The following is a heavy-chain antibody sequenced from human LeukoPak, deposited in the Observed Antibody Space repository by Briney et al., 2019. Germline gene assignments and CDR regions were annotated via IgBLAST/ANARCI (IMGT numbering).Heavy chain of an antibody. CDR2: IWYDGRNQ. D-gene: IGHD5-12*01. V-gene: IGHV3-33*01. Sequence: PGGSLRLSCAASGFTFNNYGMHWVRQAPGTGLEWVAVIWYDGRNQYYADSVKGRFTISRDNSKNTLSLQMNSLRAEDTAVYYCARDFKLRFGYYYGMDVWGQGTTVTVSS. CDR1: GFTFNNYG. J-gene: IGHJ6*02. CDR3: ARDFKLRFGYYYGMDV.